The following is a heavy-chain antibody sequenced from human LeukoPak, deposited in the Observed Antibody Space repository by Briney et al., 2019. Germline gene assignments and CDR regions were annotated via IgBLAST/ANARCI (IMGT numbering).Heavy chain of an antibody. CDR1: GFTFSNYR. V-gene: IGHV3-48*01. CDR2: ITSSTTTI. Sequence: GGSLRLSCAASGFTFSNYRMNWVRQAPGKGLEWVSYITSSTTTIYYADSVRGRFTISRDNAKNSLYLQMNSLRAEDTAVYYCVRDSDRRSDYWGQGTLVTVSS. J-gene: IGHJ4*02. D-gene: IGHD3-22*01. CDR3: VRDSDRRSDY.